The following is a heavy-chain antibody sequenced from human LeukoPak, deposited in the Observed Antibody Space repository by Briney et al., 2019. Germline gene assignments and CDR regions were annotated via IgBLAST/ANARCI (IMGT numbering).Heavy chain of an antibody. V-gene: IGHV1-18*01. J-gene: IGHJ4*02. Sequence: ASVKVSCKASGYTFTSYGISWVRQAPGQGLEWMGWISAYNGNTNYAQKLQGRVTMTTDTSTSTAYMELRSLRPDDTAVYYCARESGCSGGSCYRILDYWGQGTLVTVSS. CDR1: GYTFTSYG. CDR3: ARESGCSGGSCYRILDY. D-gene: IGHD2-15*01. CDR2: ISAYNGNT.